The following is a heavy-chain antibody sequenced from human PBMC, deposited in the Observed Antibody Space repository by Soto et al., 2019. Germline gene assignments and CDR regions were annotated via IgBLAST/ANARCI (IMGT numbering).Heavy chain of an antibody. CDR2: IHYSGST. CDR1: VGFISSYY. CDR3: ASVGGYYADYPNFDC. V-gene: IGHV4-59*03. D-gene: IGHD2-2*01. J-gene: IGHJ4*02. Sequence: SETLSLTCILSVGFISSYYWSWVRQPPGKGLEWIGNIHYSGSTNYNPSRKSRVTISVDMSKNQFSLKLSSVTAADTAVYYCASVGGYYADYPNFDCWRRGVLVTVSS.